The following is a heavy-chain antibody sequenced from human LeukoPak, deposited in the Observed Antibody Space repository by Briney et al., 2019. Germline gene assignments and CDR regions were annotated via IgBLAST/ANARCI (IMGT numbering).Heavy chain of an antibody. J-gene: IGHJ4*02. CDR3: ATYFYGEYGSYYFDY. V-gene: IGHV4-4*02. D-gene: IGHD4-17*01. CDR2: IYHSGTT. Sequence: SETLSLTCAVSGAFITNSHWWSWARQPPGKGLEWIGEIYHSGTTNYNPSLKSRVTISVDKSKNQFSLKLSSVTAADTAVYYCATYFYGEYGSYYFDYWGQGTLVTVSS. CDR1: GAFITNSHW.